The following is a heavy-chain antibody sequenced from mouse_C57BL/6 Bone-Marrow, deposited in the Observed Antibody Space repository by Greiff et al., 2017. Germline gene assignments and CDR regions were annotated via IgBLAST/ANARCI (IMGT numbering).Heavy chain of an antibody. Sequence: VKLMESGPGLVAPSQSLSITCTVSGFSLTSYGVDWVRQSPGKGLEWLGVIWGVGSTNYNSALKSRLSISKDNSKSQVFLKMNSLQTDDTAMYYCASSPFGGWFAYWGQGTLVTVSA. CDR3: ASSPFGGWFAY. V-gene: IGHV2-6*01. CDR1: GFSLTSYG. J-gene: IGHJ3*01. CDR2: IWGVGST. D-gene: IGHD3-1*01.